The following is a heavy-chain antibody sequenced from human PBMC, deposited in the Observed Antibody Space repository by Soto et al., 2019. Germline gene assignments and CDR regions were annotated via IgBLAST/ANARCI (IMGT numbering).Heavy chain of an antibody. V-gene: IGHV3-33*01. D-gene: IGHD6-19*01. CDR2: IWYDGSNK. CDR3: ARERVAGSSPFFY. Sequence: QPGGSLRLSCAASGFTFSSYGMHWVRQAPGKGLEWVAVIWYDGSNKYYADSVKGRFTISRDNSKNTLYLQMNSLRAEDTAVYYCARERVAGSSPFFYWGQGTLVTVSS. J-gene: IGHJ4*02. CDR1: GFTFSSYG.